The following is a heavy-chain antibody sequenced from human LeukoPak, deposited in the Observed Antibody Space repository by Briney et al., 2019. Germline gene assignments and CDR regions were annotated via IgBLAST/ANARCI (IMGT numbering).Heavy chain of an antibody. J-gene: IGHJ6*02. CDR1: GFTFSSYS. CDR3: ARDSSGWYSRGMDV. V-gene: IGHV3-21*01. CDR2: ISSSSSYI. D-gene: IGHD6-19*01. Sequence: PGGSLRLSCAASGFTFSSYSMNWVRQAPGKGLEWVSSISSSSSYIYYGDSVKGRFAISRDNAKNSLYLQMNSLRAEDTAVYYCARDSSGWYSRGMDVWGQGTTVTVSS.